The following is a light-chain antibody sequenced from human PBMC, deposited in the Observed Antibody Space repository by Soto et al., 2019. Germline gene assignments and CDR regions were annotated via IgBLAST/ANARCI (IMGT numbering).Light chain of an antibody. V-gene: IGLV8-61*01. CDR1: SASVSTSYY. J-gene: IGLJ3*02. CDR3: VLYMGSGISV. Sequence: QTLVTQESSFSVSPGGTVTLTCGLSSASVSTSYYPSWYQQTPGQAPRTLIYNTNTRSSGVPDRFSGSILGDKAALTITGAQADDESDYYCVLYMGSGISVFGGGTKLTVL. CDR2: NTN.